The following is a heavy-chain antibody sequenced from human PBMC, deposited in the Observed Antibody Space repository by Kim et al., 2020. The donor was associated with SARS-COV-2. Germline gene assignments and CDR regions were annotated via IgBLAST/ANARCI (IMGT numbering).Heavy chain of an antibody. CDR3: ARLWGSNPYYYYMDV. J-gene: IGHJ6*03. V-gene: IGHV4-39*01. CDR1: GGSLSSSSYY. D-gene: IGHD2-21*01. Sequence: SETLSLTCTVSGGSLSSSSYYWGWIRQPPGKGLEWIVSFYYSGSTYYNPSLKSRVTIFVDTSKKQFSLKLSSVAAADTAVYYCARLWGSNPYYYYMDVWGKGTTVTVSS. CDR2: FYYSGST.